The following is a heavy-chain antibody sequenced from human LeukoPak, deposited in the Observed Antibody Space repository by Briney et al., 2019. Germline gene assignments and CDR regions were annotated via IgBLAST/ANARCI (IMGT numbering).Heavy chain of an antibody. D-gene: IGHD2-2*01. V-gene: IGHV4-4*07. CDR2: IYTSGST. Sequence: TSETLSLTCTVSGGSISSYYWSWIRQPAGKGLEWIGRIYTSGSTNYNPSLKSRVTMSVDTSKNQFSLKLSSVTAADTAVYYCARVGSTSCYGCFAFDIWGQGTMVTVSS. CDR3: ARVGSTSCYGCFAFDI. J-gene: IGHJ3*02. CDR1: GGSISSYY.